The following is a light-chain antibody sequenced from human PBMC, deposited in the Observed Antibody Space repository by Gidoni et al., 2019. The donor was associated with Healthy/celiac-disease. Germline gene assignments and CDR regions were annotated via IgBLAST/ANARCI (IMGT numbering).Light chain of an antibody. CDR2: AAS. V-gene: IGKV1-39*01. CDR3: QQSYRTPRT. CDR1: QSISSY. Sequence: DIQMTQSPSSLSASVGDRVTITCRASQSISSYLNWYQQNPGKAPKLLIDAASSLQSGVPSRCSGSGCGTDFTLTSSRLQPEDFATYYCQQSYRTPRTFGQGTKLEIK. J-gene: IGKJ2*01.